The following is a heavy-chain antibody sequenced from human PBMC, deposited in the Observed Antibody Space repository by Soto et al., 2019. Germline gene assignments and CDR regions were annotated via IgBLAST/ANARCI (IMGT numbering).Heavy chain of an antibody. CDR3: ASGTYPGYCSGGSCLRNWFDP. CDR2: IIPIFGTA. J-gene: IGHJ5*02. Sequence: SVKVSCKASGGTFSSYAISWVRQAPGQGLEWMGGIIPIFGTANYAQKFQGRVTITADESTSTAYMELSSLRSEDTAVYYCASGTYPGYCSGGSCLRNWFDPWGQGTLVTVSS. CDR1: GGTFSSYA. V-gene: IGHV1-69*13. D-gene: IGHD2-15*01.